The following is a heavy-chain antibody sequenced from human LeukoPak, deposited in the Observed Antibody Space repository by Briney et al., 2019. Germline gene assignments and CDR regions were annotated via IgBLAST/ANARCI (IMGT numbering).Heavy chain of an antibody. V-gene: IGHV3-33*01. J-gene: IGHJ4*02. CDR1: GLTFSSYG. CDR3: ASVVTPKTPFDY. CDR2: IWYDGSNK. D-gene: IGHD4-23*01. Sequence: PGRSLRLSCAASGLTFSSYGMHWVRQAPGKGLEWVAVIWYDGSNKYYADSVKGRFTISRDNSKNTLYLQMNSLRAEDTAVYYCASVVTPKTPFDYWGQGTLVTVSS.